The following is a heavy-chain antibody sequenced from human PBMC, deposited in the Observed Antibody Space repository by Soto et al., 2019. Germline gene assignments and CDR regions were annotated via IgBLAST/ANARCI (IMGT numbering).Heavy chain of an antibody. V-gene: IGHV3-33*01. J-gene: IGHJ4*02. Sequence: QVQLVESGGGVVQPGRSLRLSCAASGFTFRSYGMHWVRQAPGKGLEWVAAIWHDGSNKYYGDSVKGRFTISRDTAKNTLYLQMNSLRAEDTAVYYCARDEQRVPAPMLDYWGQGTLVTVSS. CDR3: ARDEQRVPAPMLDY. D-gene: IGHD2-2*01. CDR1: GFTFRSYG. CDR2: IWHDGSNK.